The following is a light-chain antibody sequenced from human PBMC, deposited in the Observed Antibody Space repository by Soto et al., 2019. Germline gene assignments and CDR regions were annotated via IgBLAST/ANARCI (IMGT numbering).Light chain of an antibody. CDR1: SSNIGAGYD. CDR2: GNS. Sequence: QPVLTQPPSVSGAPGQRVTISCTGSSSNIGAGYDVHWYQHLPGTAPKLLIFGNSNRPSGVPDRFSGSKSGTSASLAITGLQAEDGADYYCQSYDSSLSGFYVFGTGTKLTVL. V-gene: IGLV1-40*01. CDR3: QSYDSSLSGFYV. J-gene: IGLJ1*01.